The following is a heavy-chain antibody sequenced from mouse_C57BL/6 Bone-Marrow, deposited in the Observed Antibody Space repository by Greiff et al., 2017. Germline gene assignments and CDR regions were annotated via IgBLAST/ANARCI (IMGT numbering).Heavy chain of an antibody. Sequence: VQLQQSGAELARPGASVKLSCKASGYTFPSYGISWVKQRTGQGLEWIGEIYPRSGNTYYNEKFKGKATLTADKSSSTAYMELRSLTSEDSAVYFCARENYDGSSSYYFDYWGQGTTLTVSS. CDR3: ARENYDGSSSYYFDY. J-gene: IGHJ2*01. D-gene: IGHD1-1*01. V-gene: IGHV1-81*01. CDR2: IYPRSGNT. CDR1: GYTFPSYG.